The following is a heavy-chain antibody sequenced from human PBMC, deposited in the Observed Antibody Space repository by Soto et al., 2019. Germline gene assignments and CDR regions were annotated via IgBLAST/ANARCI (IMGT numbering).Heavy chain of an antibody. CDR2: IDNSASTI. CDR3: AKDRPSYSSSWYGNVDY. D-gene: IGHD6-13*01. CDR1: GLILGGHT. V-gene: IGHV3-23*05. J-gene: IGHJ4*02. Sequence: WGSLRLSCAASGLILGGHTMSRVRQAAGKRLEWVSCIDNSASTIHYADSVKGRFTISRDNSKNTLYLQMNSLRAEDTAVYSCAKDRPSYSSSWYGNVDYWGQGTLVTVSS.